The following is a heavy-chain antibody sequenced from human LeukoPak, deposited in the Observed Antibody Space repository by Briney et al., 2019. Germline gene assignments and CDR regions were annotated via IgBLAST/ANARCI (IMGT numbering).Heavy chain of an antibody. D-gene: IGHD2-2*01. CDR3: ARAGPRWYCSSTSCYLNYFDY. V-gene: IGHV5-51*01. J-gene: IGHJ4*02. Sequence: GESLKISCKGSGYSFTSYWIGWVRQMPGKGLEWMGIIYPGDSDTRYSPSFQGQVTISADKSISTAYLQWSSLKASDTAMYYCARAGPRWYCSSTSCYLNYFDYWGQGTLVTVSS. CDR2: IYPGDSDT. CDR1: GYSFTSYW.